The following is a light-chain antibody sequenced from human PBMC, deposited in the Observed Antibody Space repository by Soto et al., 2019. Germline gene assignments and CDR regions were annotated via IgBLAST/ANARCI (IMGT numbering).Light chain of an antibody. CDR3: CSYAGSPRYV. Sequence: QSALTQPRSVSGSPGQSVTISCTGTSSDVGGYNYVSWYQQHPGKAPKVMIYDVSERPSGVPDRFSGSKSGNTASLTISGLQVEDEADYYCCSYAGSPRYVFGTGTKLTV. J-gene: IGLJ1*01. CDR2: DVS. V-gene: IGLV2-11*01. CDR1: SSDVGGYNY.